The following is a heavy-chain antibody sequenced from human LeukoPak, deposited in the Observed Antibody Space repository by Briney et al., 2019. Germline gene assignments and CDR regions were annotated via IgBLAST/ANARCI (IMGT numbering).Heavy chain of an antibody. CDR3: ATRSRFLEWLIDY. D-gene: IGHD3-3*01. CDR1: GYTLTELS. Sequence: ASVKVSCKVSGYTLTELSMHWVRQAPGKWLEWMGGFDPEDGETIYAQKFQGRVTMTEDTSTDTAYMELSSLRSEDTAVYYCATRSRFLEWLIDYWGQGTLVTVSS. J-gene: IGHJ4*02. V-gene: IGHV1-24*01. CDR2: FDPEDGET.